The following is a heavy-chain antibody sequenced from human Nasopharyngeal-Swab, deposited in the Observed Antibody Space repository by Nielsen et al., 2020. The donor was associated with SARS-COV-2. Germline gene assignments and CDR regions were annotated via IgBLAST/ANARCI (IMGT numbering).Heavy chain of an antibody. D-gene: IGHD2-15*01. J-gene: IGHJ4*02. CDR2: ISWNSGSI. V-gene: IGHV3-9*01. CDR1: GFTFDDYA. Sequence: SLKISCAASGFTFDDYAMHWVRQAPGKGLEWVSGISWNSGSIGYADSVKGRFTISRDNAKNSLYLQMNSLRAEDTALYYCAEAAPKIVVVALFDYWGQGTLVTVSS. CDR3: AEAAPKIVVVALFDY.